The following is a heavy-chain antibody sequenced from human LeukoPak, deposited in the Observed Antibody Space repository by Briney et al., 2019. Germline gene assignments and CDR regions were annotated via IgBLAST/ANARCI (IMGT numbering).Heavy chain of an antibody. J-gene: IGHJ4*02. D-gene: IGHD3-10*01. CDR1: GYTFTGYY. V-gene: IGHV1-46*01. CDR2: INPSGGST. Sequence: ASVKVSCKASGYTFTGYYMHWVRQAPGQGLEWMGIINPSGGSTSYAQKFQGRVTMTRDMSTSTVYMELSRLRSDDTAVYYCARVYYYGSGSYRPPDYWGQGTLVTVSS. CDR3: ARVYYYGSGSYRPPDY.